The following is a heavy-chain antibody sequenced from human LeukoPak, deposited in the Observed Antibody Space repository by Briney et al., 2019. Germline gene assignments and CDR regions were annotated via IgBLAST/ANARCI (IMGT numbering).Heavy chain of an antibody. D-gene: IGHD2-15*01. CDR2: IYYSGST. CDR1: GGSISSSSYY. V-gene: IGHV4-39*02. CDR3: ARDIVVVVAATDYYYMDV. Sequence: SETLSLTCTVSGGSISSSSYYWGWIRQPPGKGLEWIGSIYYSGSTYYNPSLKSRVTISVDTSKNQFSLKLSSVTAADTAVYYCARDIVVVVAATDYYYMDVWGKGTTVTVSS. J-gene: IGHJ6*03.